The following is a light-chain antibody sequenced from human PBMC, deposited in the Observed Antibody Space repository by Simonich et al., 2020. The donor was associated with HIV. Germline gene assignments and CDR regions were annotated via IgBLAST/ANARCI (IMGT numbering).Light chain of an antibody. Sequence: QSALTQPASVSGSPGQSITISCTGTSRDVGGNNYVSWYQKNPGKAPKVMIYDVRKRPAGVSHRFSGSKSGNTASLTISGLQAEDEADYYCSSYTSSSTLVFGGGTKLTVL. J-gene: IGLJ2*01. CDR2: DVR. V-gene: IGLV2-14*01. CDR1: SRDVGGNNY. CDR3: SSYTSSSTLV.